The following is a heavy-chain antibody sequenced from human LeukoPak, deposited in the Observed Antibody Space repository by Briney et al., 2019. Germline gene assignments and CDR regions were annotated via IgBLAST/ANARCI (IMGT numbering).Heavy chain of an antibody. CDR1: GFTFSSYS. CDR2: ISSSSSYI. V-gene: IGHV3-21*01. Sequence: GGSLRLSCAASGFTFSSYSMNWVRQAPGKGLEWVSSISSSSSYIYYADSVKGRFTISRDNAKNSLYLQMNSLRAEDTAVYYCARIGPLDWTRLYYFDYWGQGTLVTVSS. CDR3: ARIGPLDWTRLYYFDY. D-gene: IGHD3/OR15-3a*01. J-gene: IGHJ4*02.